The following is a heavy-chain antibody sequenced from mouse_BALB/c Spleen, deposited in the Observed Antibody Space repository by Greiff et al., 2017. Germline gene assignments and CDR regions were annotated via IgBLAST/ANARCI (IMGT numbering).Heavy chain of an antibody. D-gene: IGHD2-4*01. CDR1: GFTFSSYG. V-gene: IGHV5-6*01. J-gene: IGHJ3*01. Sequence: EVQLVESGGDLVKPGGSLKLSCAASGFTFSSYGMSWVRQTPDKRLEWVATISSGGSYTYYPDSVKGRFTISRDNAKNTLYLQMSSLKSEDTAMYYCARVYDDYDGFAYWGQGTLVTVSA. CDR3: ARVYDDYDGFAY. CDR2: ISSGGSYT.